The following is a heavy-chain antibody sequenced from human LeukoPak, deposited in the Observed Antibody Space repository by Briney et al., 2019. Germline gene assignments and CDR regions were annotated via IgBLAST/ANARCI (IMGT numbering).Heavy chain of an antibody. CDR3: SILAVASDFDY. V-gene: IGHV3-33*01. J-gene: IGHJ4*02. CDR2: IWYDGSNK. Sequence: GGSLRLSCAASGFTFSSYGMHWVRQAPGKGLEWVAVIWYDGSNKYYADSVKGRFTISRDNSKNTLYLQMNNLRVEDTAVYSCSILAVASDFDYWGQGTLVTVSS. D-gene: IGHD6-19*01. CDR1: GFTFSSYG.